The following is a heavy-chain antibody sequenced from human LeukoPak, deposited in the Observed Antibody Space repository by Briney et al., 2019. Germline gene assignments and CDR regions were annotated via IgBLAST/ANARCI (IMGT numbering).Heavy chain of an antibody. V-gene: IGHV4-30-4*08. CDR2: TYYSGST. Sequence: SETLSLTCTVSGGSISSGDYYWSWIRQPPGKGLEGIGHTYYSGSTYYNPSLKSRVTISVDTSKNQFSLKLSSVTAADTAVYYCAREGYQLAEEWLRIGAFDIWGQGTMVTVSS. D-gene: IGHD2-2*01. CDR3: AREGYQLAEEWLRIGAFDI. CDR1: GGSISSGDYY. J-gene: IGHJ3*02.